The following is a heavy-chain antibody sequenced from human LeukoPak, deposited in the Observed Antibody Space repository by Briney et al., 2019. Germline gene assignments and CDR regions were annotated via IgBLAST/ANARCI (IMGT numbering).Heavy chain of an antibody. V-gene: IGHV3-7*01. CDR3: SRSLDY. CDR1: GLPFSGYW. J-gene: IGHJ4*02. Sequence: GGSLRLSCAASGLPFSGYWMDWVRQAPGKGMEWVANIKEDGSDQYFADSVKGRFTISRDNAKNSLYLEMSSLRAEDTAVYYCSRSLDYWGQGVLVTVSS. CDR2: IKEDGSDQ.